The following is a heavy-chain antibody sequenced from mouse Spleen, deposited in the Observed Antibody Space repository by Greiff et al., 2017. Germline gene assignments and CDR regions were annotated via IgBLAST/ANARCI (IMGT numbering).Heavy chain of an antibody. J-gene: IGHJ4*01. CDR2: IDPSDSET. CDR1: GYTFTSYW. V-gene: IGHV1-52*01. CDR3: ARDLQRYYAMDY. Sequence: QVQLQQPGAELVRPGSSVKLSCKASGYTFTSYWMHWVKQRPIQGLEWIGNIDPSDSETHYNQKFKDKATLTVDKSSSTAYMQLSSLTSEDSAVYYCARDLQRYYAMDYWGQGTSVTVSS.